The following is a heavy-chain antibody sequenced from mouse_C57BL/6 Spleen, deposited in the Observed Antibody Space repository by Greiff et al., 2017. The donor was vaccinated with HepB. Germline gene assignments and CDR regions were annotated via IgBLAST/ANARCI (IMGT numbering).Heavy chain of an antibody. CDR3: TDGSSPFDY. J-gene: IGHJ2*01. Sequence: EVQGVESGAELVRPGASVKLSCTASGFNIKDDYMHWVKQRPEQGLEWIGWIDPENGDTEYASKFQGKATITADTSSNTAYLQLSSLTSEDTAVYYCTDGSSPFDYWGQGTTLTVSS. D-gene: IGHD1-1*01. V-gene: IGHV14-4*01. CDR1: GFNIKDDY. CDR2: IDPENGDT.